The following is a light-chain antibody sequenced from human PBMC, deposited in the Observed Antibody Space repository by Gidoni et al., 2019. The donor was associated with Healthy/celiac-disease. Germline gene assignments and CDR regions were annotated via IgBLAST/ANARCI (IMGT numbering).Light chain of an antibody. CDR3: QVWDSSSDHPVV. CDR2: DDS. CDR1: NIGSKS. V-gene: IGLV3-21*02. J-gene: IGLJ2*01. Sequence: SYVLTQPPSVSVAPGQTARINCGGNNIGSKSVHWYQQKPGQAPLLVVYDDSDRPSGIPERFSGFNSGNTATLTLSRVEAGDEADYYCQVWDSSSDHPVVFGGGTKLTVL.